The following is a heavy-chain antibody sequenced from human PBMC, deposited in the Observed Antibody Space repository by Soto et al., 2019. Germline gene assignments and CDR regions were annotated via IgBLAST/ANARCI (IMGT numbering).Heavy chain of an antibody. CDR3: TTYHGDYNFDH. CDR2: FDPDEAET. D-gene: IGHD4-17*01. V-gene: IGHV1-24*01. CDR1: GYTLNEVA. Sequence: QVQLVQSGADVKKPGASVKFSCKVSGYTLNEVAMHWVRQAPGKGLEWLGGFDPDEAETIYAQHFQGRVTMTEDTSTDTVYMELSSLRSEDTALYFCTTYHGDYNFDHWGQGTLVTVSS. J-gene: IGHJ5*02.